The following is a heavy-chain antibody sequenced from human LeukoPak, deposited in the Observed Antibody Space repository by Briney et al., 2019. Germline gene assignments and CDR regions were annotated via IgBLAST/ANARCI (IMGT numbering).Heavy chain of an antibody. V-gene: IGHV4-59*01. CDR2: IYYSGST. CDR1: GGSISSYY. D-gene: IGHD6-19*01. CDR3: ARGQWLVHFDY. J-gene: IGHJ4*02. Sequence: PSETLSLTCTVSGGSISSYYWSWIRQPPGKGLEWIGYIYYSGSTNYNPSLKSRVTISVDTSKNQFSLKLSSVTAADTAVYYCARGQWLVHFDYWGQGTLVTVSS.